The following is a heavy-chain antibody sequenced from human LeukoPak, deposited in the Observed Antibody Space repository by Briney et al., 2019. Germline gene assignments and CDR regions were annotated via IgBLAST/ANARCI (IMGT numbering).Heavy chain of an antibody. J-gene: IGHJ4*02. D-gene: IGHD3-10*01. CDR1: GYTFTGYY. CDR2: INPNSGGT. CDR3: ARARWRRYGSGNFDY. V-gene: IGHV1-2*02. Sequence: ASVTVSCKASGYTFTGYYMHWVRQAPGQGLEWMGWINPNSGGTNYAQKFQGRVTMTRDTSISTAYMELSRLRSDDTAVYYCARARWRRYGSGNFDYWGQGTLVTVSS.